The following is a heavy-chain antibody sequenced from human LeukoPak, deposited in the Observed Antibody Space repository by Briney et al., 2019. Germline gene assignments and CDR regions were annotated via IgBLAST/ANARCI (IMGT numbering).Heavy chain of an antibody. Sequence: GGSLRLSCAASGFTFSSYAMSWVRQAPGKGLEWVSAMSGRGGSTYYADSVKGRITISRDNSKNTLYLQMNSLRAGDTAVYYCAKHESYYYYLYMDVWGKGTTVTVSS. CDR2: MSGRGGST. CDR3: AKHESYYYYLYMDV. CDR1: GFTFSSYA. J-gene: IGHJ6*03. V-gene: IGHV3-23*01.